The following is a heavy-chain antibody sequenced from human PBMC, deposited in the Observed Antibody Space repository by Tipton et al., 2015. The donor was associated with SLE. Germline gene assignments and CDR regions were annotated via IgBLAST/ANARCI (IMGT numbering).Heavy chain of an antibody. V-gene: IGHV4-61*02. J-gene: IGHJ6*03. CDR3: ARVSRGWVRGRVGHYDYYMDV. CDR2: IYSNGNT. Sequence: TLSLTCTVSGGSIDSGRYYWSWIRQPAGQGLEWIGRIYSNGNTNSNPSLHSRVTISVDTAKNQFSLDLSAVTAADTAVYYCARVSRGWVRGRVGHYDYYMDVWGKGTTVTVPS. CDR1: GGSIDSGRYY. D-gene: IGHD3-10*01.